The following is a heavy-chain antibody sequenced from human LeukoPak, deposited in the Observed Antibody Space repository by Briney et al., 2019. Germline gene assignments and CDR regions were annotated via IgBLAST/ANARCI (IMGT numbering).Heavy chain of an antibody. J-gene: IGHJ4*02. Sequence: PWGSLRLSCTASGFTFGDYAMTWVRQAPGKGLEWVGFIASKTYGGTAEYAASVKGRFTISRDDSKSIAYLQMNSLKTEDTAVYFCSRDQTPYYWGQGTLVTVSS. CDR2: IASKTYGGTA. CDR1: GFTFGDYA. V-gene: IGHV3-49*04. CDR3: SRDQTPYY.